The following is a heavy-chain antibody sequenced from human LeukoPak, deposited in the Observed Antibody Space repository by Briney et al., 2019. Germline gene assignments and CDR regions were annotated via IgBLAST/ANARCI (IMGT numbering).Heavy chain of an antibody. CDR3: ARGLWLGP. CDR1: GFNFSRHG. D-gene: IGHD3-16*01. Sequence: PGGSLRLSCGASGFNFSRHGMNWVRQTPGRGLEWVANIKQDGSEKYYVDSVKGRFTISRDNAKNSLHLQMNSLRAEDTAVYYCARGLWLGPWGQGTLVTVSS. CDR2: IKQDGSEK. J-gene: IGHJ5*02. V-gene: IGHV3-7*04.